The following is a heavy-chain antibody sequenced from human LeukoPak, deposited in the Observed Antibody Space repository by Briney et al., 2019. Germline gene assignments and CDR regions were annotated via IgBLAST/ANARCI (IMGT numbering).Heavy chain of an antibody. CDR3: ARNPYVDTAMVRDRGGFYDY. J-gene: IGHJ4*02. D-gene: IGHD5-18*01. Sequence: PGRSLRLSCAASGFTFSSYGMHWVRQAPGKGLEWVAYITYDGSNKYYADSVKGRFTISRDNAKNSLYLQMNSLRAEDTAVYYCARNPYVDTAMVRDRGGFYDYWGQGTLVTVSS. CDR1: GFTFSSYG. V-gene: IGHV3-30*03. CDR2: ITYDGSNK.